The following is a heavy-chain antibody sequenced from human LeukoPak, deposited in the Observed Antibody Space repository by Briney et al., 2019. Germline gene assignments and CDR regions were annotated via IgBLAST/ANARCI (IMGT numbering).Heavy chain of an antibody. J-gene: IGHJ4*02. V-gene: IGHV4-59*12. Sequence: SETLSLTCTVSGVSISSYYWSWIRQPPGKGLEWIGYIYYSGSTNYNPSLKSRVTISVDKSKNQFSLKLSSVTAADTAVYYCARAQRFTMVRGGVLIFDYWGQGTLVTVSS. CDR3: ARAQRFTMVRGGVLIFDY. CDR2: IYYSGST. D-gene: IGHD3-10*01. CDR1: GVSISSYY.